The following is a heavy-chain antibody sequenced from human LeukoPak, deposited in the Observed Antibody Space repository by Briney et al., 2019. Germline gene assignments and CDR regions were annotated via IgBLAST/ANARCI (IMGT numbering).Heavy chain of an antibody. CDR2: VYYSGST. CDR3: AREANSPTARYWYFDL. D-gene: IGHD2-21*01. Sequence: ETLSLTCAVSGGSVSSYYWSWMRPPPGKGLEWIGYVYYSGSTNYNPALKSRVTISLDTSENQFSLKLSSLTAADTAVYYCAREANSPTARYWYFDLWGRGTQVTVSS. V-gene: IGHV4-59*02. CDR1: GGSVSSYY. J-gene: IGHJ2*01.